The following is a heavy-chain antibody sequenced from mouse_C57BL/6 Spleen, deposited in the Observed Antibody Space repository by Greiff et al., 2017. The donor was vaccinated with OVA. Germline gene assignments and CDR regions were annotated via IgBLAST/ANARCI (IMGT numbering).Heavy chain of an antibody. CDR3: ARAGTPFDY. CDR1: GFTFSDYG. J-gene: IGHJ2*01. V-gene: IGHV5-17*01. CDR2: ISSGSSTI. Sequence: EVKLVESGGGLVKPGGSLKLSCAASGFTFSDYGMHWVRQAPETGLEWVAYISSGSSTIYYADTVKGRFTISRDNAKNTLFLQMTSLRSEDTAMYYCARAGTPFDYWGQGTTLTVSS.